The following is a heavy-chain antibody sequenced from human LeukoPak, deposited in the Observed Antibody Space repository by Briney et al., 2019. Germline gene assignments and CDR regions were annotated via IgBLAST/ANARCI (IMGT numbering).Heavy chain of an antibody. Sequence: SVKVSCKASGGTFSSYAISWARQAPGQGLEWMGGIIPIFGTANYAQKFQGRVTITADESTSTAYMELSSLRSEDTAVYYCARTAYSSGWSPRTVFDYWGQGTLVTVSS. D-gene: IGHD6-19*01. CDR1: GGTFSSYA. J-gene: IGHJ4*02. CDR3: ARTAYSSGWSPRTVFDY. CDR2: IIPIFGTA. V-gene: IGHV1-69*13.